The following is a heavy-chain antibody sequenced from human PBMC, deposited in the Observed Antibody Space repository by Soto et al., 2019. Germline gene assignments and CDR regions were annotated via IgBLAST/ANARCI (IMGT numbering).Heavy chain of an antibody. J-gene: IGHJ4*02. CDR1: GVSISSYY. Sequence: PSETLSLTCTVSGVSISSYYWSWIRQPPGKGLEWIGYIYYSGSTNYNPSLKSRVTISVDTSKNQFSLKLSSVTAADTAVYYCARAGSWKGFGELFGFDYWGQGTLVTVSS. D-gene: IGHD3-10*01. V-gene: IGHV4-59*01. CDR3: ARAGSWKGFGELFGFDY. CDR2: IYYSGST.